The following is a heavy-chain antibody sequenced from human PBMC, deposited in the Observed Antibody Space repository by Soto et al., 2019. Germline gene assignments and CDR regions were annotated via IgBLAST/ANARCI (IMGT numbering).Heavy chain of an antibody. J-gene: IGHJ3*02. CDR3: ERGGEYGGNSDDFDI. CDR2: IYHSGST. CDR1: GYSISSGYY. V-gene: IGHV4-38-2*01. D-gene: IGHD2-21*02. Sequence: SETLSLTCAVSGYSISSGYYWGWTRQPPGKGLEWIGSIYHSGSTYYNPSLKSRVTISEDTSKNQFSLKLSSVTAADTAVYYCERGGEYGGNSDDFDIWGQGTMVTVSS.